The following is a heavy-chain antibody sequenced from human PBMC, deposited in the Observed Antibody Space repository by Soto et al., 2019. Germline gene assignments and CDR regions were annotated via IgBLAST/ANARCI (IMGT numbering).Heavy chain of an antibody. CDR1: GGSISSSSYY. D-gene: IGHD1-26*01. CDR3: ARHNGGSYYYPFGY. CDR2: IYYSGST. Sequence: QLQLQESGPGLVKPSETLSLTCTVSGGSISSSSYYWGWIRQPPGKGLEWIGSIYYSGSTYYNPSLQRRVTISVDTSKNQFSLKLSSVTAAYTAVYYCARHNGGSYYYPFGYWGQGTLVTVSS. J-gene: IGHJ4*02. V-gene: IGHV4-39*01.